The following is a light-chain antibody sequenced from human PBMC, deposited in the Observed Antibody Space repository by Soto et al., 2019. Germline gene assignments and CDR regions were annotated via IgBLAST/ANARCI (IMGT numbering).Light chain of an antibody. V-gene: IGKV3-20*01. CDR3: QHCRTS. CDR1: QSVSSSY. Sequence: EIVLTQSPGTLSLSPGERATLSCRASQSVSSSYLAWYQQKPGQPPRLLIFGASSRATGIPDRSTGSGSGTGVTLTITRLEPEDFQVYYCQHCRTSFGGGTKVEI. J-gene: IGKJ4*01. CDR2: GAS.